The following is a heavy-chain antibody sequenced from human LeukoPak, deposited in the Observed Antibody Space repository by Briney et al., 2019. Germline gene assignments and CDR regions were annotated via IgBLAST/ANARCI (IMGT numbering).Heavy chain of an antibody. J-gene: IGHJ4*02. Sequence: GGSLRLSCAASGFTFDDYTIHWVRQPPGKGLEWVSLISCDGGSTYYADSVKGRFTISRDNSKNSLYLQMNSLRTEDTALYYCAKASLGEGDFDYWGQGALVTVSS. D-gene: IGHD3-10*01. CDR3: AKASLGEGDFDY. CDR1: GFTFDDYT. CDR2: ISCDGGST. V-gene: IGHV3-43*01.